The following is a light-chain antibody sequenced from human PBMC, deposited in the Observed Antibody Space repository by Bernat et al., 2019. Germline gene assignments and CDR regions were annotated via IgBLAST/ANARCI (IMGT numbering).Light chain of an antibody. V-gene: IGKV1-9*01. CDR2: GAS. J-gene: IGKJ5*01. CDR1: QVIGTY. Sequence: DIQLTQSPPFLSASVGDRVTITCRASQVIGTYLAWYQQKPGKAPNLLIYGASTLQTGVPSRFSGSRSGTEFTLTISSLRPEDFATYHCQQLNSYPITFGQGTRLEIK. CDR3: QQLNSYPIT.